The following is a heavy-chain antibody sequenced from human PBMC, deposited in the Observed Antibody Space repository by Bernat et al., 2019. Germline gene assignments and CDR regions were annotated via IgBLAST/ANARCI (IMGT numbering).Heavy chain of an antibody. J-gene: IGHJ6*02. V-gene: IGHV3-48*01. Sequence: EVQLVESGGRLVEPGGSLRLSCAAPGFTFRSYNMNGVLQFPGKGLEWLSSISSDSSLIYYADSAKCRFTISRDNVKNSLYLQMYSLIVEDTAVYYWARFSETYYHDMDVWGQGTTVTVSS. CDR1: GFTFRSYN. D-gene: IGHD6-19*01. CDR2: ISSDSSLI. CDR3: ARFSETYYHDMDV.